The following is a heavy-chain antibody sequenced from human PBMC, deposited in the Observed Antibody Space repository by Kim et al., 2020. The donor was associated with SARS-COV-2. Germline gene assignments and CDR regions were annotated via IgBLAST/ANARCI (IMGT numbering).Heavy chain of an antibody. Sequence: SETLSLTCNVSGGSISNYYWTWIRQPPGKGLEWIGYSYYSGITNYNPSLKSRVTISVDTSKNQFSLKLSSVTAADTAIYYCHKRGWFGEFDAFDIWGQGTMVTVSS. D-gene: IGHD3-10*01. CDR1: GGSISNYY. V-gene: IGHV4-59*01. CDR3: HKRGWFGEFDAFDI. CDR2: SYYSGIT. J-gene: IGHJ3*02.